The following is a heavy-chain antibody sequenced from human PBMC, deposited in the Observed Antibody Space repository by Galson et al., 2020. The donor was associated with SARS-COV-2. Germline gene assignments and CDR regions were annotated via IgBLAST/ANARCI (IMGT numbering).Heavy chain of an antibody. Sequence: PSETLYLTCAVFGGSFSGYSWTWIRQLPGQGLEWIGEINLSARTRYNPSLKSRVTMPVDTSKHQFSLRLSSVTAADTAVYYCARGFDGLYDSSGFFGLGVFFYYGLDVWGQGTTVSVSS. V-gene: IGHV4-34*01. CDR3: ARGFDGLYDSSGFFGLGVFFYYGLDV. CDR1: GGSFSGYS. CDR2: INLSART. D-gene: IGHD3-22*01. J-gene: IGHJ6*02.